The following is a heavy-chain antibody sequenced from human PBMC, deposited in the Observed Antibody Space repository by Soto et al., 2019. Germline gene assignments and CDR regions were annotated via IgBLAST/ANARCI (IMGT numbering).Heavy chain of an antibody. V-gene: IGHV3-33*01. Sequence: QVQLVESGGGVVQPGWSLRLSCAASGFTFRTYGMHWVSQAPGKGLEWVAVIWYDGSNKYYADSVKGRFALSRDNSQNTLYLQMDSLRAEDTAVYYCARDGIPQAYYYGSGSYWDYWGQGTLVTVSS. CDR2: IWYDGSNK. D-gene: IGHD3-10*01. J-gene: IGHJ4*02. CDR1: GFTFRTYG. CDR3: ARDGIPQAYYYGSGSYWDY.